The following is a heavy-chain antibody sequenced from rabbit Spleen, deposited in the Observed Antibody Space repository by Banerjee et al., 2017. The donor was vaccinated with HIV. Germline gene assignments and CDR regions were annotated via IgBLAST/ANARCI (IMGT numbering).Heavy chain of an antibody. J-gene: IGHJ4*01. CDR1: GLDFSSNYW. CDR2: IDVVRSGST. D-gene: IGHD4-2*01. V-gene: IGHV1S45*01. Sequence: QEQLVESGGGLVQPGGSLTVTCKASGLDFSSNYWICWVRQAPEKGLEWIACIDVVRSGSTYYASWAKGRFTISKISSTTVTPQMTSLTAADTATYFCARDSAGREDFNLWGPGTLVTVS. CDR3: ARDSAGREDFNL.